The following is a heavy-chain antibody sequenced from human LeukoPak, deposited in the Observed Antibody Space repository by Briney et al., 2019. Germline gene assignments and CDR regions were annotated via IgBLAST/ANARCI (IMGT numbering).Heavy chain of an antibody. J-gene: IGHJ6*02. CDR1: GGSISSSNYY. V-gene: IGHV4-39*01. D-gene: IGHD6-6*01. CDR2: IYYSGST. CDR3: ARRALGRAARPYYYYGMDV. Sequence: PSETLSLTCTVSGGSISSSNYYWGWIRQPPGEGLEWIGSIYYSGSTYYNPSLKSRVTISVDTSKNQFSLKLSSVTAADTAVYYCARRALGRAARPYYYYGMDVWGQGTTVTVSS.